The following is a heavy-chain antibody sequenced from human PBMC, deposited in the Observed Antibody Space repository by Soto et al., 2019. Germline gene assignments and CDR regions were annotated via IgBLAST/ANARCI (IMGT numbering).Heavy chain of an antibody. J-gene: IGHJ6*02. Sequence: GASVKVSCKASGYAFTSYAMHWVRQAPGQRLEWMGWINAGNGNTKYSQKFQGRVTITRDTSASTAYMELSSLRSEDTAVYYCARDLDCGGDCYYYYYYGMDVWGQGTTVTVSS. CDR3: ARDLDCGGDCYYYYYYGMDV. D-gene: IGHD2-21*02. V-gene: IGHV1-3*01. CDR2: INAGNGNT. CDR1: GYAFTSYA.